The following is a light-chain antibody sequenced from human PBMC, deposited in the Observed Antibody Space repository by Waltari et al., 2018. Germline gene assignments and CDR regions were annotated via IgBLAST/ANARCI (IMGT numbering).Light chain of an antibody. CDR3: SSYTSTTTVI. V-gene: IGLV2-14*03. CDR2: DVS. J-gene: IGLJ2*01. CDR1: SSDVGGYDY. Sequence: QSALTQPASVSGSPGQSITISCTGTSSDVGGYDYVSWYQQRPGKAPKVMIYDVSNRPSGVSNRFSGSKSGNTASLANSGLQAEDEADYYCSSYTSTTTVIFGGGTKLTVL.